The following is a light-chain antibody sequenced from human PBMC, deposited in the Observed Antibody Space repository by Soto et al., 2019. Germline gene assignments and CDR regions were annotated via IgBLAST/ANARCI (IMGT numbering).Light chain of an antibody. CDR2: GAS. Sequence: EIVMTKAPATLSVSPGERATLSCRASQSVSSNLAWYQQKPGQAPRLLIYGASTRATGIPARFSGSGSGTEFSLTISSLQSEDFAVYYCQQDNNWPPYAFGQGTKLEIK. V-gene: IGKV3-15*01. CDR3: QQDNNWPPYA. CDR1: QSVSSN. J-gene: IGKJ2*01.